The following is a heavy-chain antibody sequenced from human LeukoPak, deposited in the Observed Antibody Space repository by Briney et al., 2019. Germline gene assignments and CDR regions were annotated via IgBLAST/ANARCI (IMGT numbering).Heavy chain of an antibody. CDR2: ISGSGGFT. CDR3: ATSGSYFVGSGDAFDI. V-gene: IGHV3-23*01. Sequence: GGSLRLSCPASGFTFSTYGMSWVRQAPGKGLEWVSAISGSGGFTYYADSVKGRFTISRDNAKNSLYLQMNSLRAEDTAVYYCATSGSYFVGSGDAFDIWGQGTMVTVSS. D-gene: IGHD1-26*01. CDR1: GFTFSTYG. J-gene: IGHJ3*02.